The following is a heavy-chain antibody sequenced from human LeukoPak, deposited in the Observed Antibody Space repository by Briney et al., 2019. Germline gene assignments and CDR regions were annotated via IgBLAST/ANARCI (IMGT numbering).Heavy chain of an antibody. D-gene: IGHD3-22*01. CDR3: ARVTGYMIEDYFDY. CDR1: GGSISSRTYY. J-gene: IGHJ4*02. Sequence: SETLSLTCSVSGGSISSRTYYWGWIRQPPGKGLEWIGYIYYSGSTNYNPSLKSRVTISVKTSKNQFSLKLSSVTAADTAIYYCARVTGYMIEDYFDYWGQGTLVTVSS. CDR2: IYYSGST. V-gene: IGHV4-61*05.